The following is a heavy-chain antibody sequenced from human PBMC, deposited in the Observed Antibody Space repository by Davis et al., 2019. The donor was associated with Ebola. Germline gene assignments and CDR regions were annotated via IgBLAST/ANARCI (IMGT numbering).Heavy chain of an antibody. Sequence: GESLKIPCAASGFTVSSNYMSWVRQAPGKGLEWVSVIYSGGSTYYADSVKGRFTISRDNSKNTLYLQMNSLRAEDTAVYYCAREGKVSGYVSRPYYYGMDVWGQGTTVTVSS. J-gene: IGHJ6*02. CDR1: GFTVSSNY. CDR2: IYSGGST. CDR3: AREGKVSGYVSRPYYYGMDV. D-gene: IGHD5-12*01. V-gene: IGHV3-53*05.